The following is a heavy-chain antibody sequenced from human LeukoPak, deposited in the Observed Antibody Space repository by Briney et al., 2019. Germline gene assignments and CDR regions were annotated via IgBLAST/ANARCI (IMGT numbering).Heavy chain of an antibody. Sequence: GASVKVSCKASGGTFSSYAISWVRQAPGQRLEWMGGSIPIFGTANYAQKFQGRVTITADKSTSTAYMELSSLRSEDTAVYYCARDLNVRDNWNYHCWFDPWGQGTLVTVSS. CDR3: ARDLNVRDNWNYHCWFDP. CDR2: SIPIFGTA. V-gene: IGHV1-69*06. CDR1: GGTFSSYA. J-gene: IGHJ5*02. D-gene: IGHD1-7*01.